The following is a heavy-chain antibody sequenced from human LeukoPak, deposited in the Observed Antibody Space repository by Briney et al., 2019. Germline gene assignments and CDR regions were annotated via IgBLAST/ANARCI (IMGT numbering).Heavy chain of an antibody. Sequence: GGSLRLSCAASGFTFSSYDMHWVRQAPGKGLEWVAVISYDGSNKYYADSVKGRFTISRDNSKNTLYLQMNSLRAEDTAVYYCAKEQESYDSSGYFDYWGQGTLVTVPS. J-gene: IGHJ4*02. CDR2: ISYDGSNK. CDR1: GFTFSSYD. V-gene: IGHV3-30*18. D-gene: IGHD3-22*01. CDR3: AKEQESYDSSGYFDY.